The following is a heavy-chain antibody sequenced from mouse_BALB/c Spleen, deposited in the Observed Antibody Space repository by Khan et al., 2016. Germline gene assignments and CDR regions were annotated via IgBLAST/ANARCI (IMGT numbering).Heavy chain of an antibody. CDR1: GYAFSSYW. D-gene: IGHD1-1*01. CDR2: IYPGDGDT. CDR3: ARAYYYGSLY. Sequence: QVQLKESGAELVRPGSSVKISCKASGYAFSSYWMNWVKQRPGQGLEWIGQIYPGDGDTNYNGKFKGKATLTADKSSSTAYMQLSSLTSEDSAVYFCARAYYYGSLYWGQGTTLTVSS. J-gene: IGHJ2*01. V-gene: IGHV1-80*01.